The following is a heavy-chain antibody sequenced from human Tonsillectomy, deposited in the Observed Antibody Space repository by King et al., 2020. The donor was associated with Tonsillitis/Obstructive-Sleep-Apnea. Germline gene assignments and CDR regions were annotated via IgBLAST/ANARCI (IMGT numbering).Heavy chain of an antibody. Sequence: VQLQQSGPGLVKPSLTLSLTCAISGDSVSSNSATWNWIRQSPSRGLEWLGRTYRRSTWYNDYAVSVKGRIAITPDTSKNQFSLQLNSVTPEDTAVYYCARDLCIVGTNMVPYYDAFFFWGQGTLVTVSS. J-gene: IGHJ3*01. CDR3: ARDLCIVGTNMVPYYDAFFF. D-gene: IGHD1-26*01. CDR2: TYRRSTWYN. V-gene: IGHV6-1*01. CDR1: GDSVSSNSAT.